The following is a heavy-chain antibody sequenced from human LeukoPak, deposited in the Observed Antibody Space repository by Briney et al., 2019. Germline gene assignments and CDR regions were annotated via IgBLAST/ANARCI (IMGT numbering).Heavy chain of an antibody. V-gene: IGHV3-21*01. CDR2: ISSSSSYI. CDR1: GFTFSSYS. Sequence: GGSLRLSCAASGFTFSSYSMNWVRQAPGKGLEWVSSISSSSSYIYYADSVKGRFTISRDNAKNSLYLQMNSLRAEDTAVYYCARVCSGGSCPAYWGQGTLVTVSS. CDR3: ARVCSGGSCPAY. J-gene: IGHJ4*02. D-gene: IGHD2-15*01.